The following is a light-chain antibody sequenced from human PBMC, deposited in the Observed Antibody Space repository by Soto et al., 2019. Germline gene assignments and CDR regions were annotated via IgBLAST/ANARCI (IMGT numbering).Light chain of an antibody. Sequence: QSALTQPPSASGSPGLSVAISCTGASSDVGGYNYVSWYQQHPGKAPKLMIYEVNKRPSGVPDRFSGSKSGNTASLTVSGLQAEDEADYYCSSYAGSNAVVFGGGTKLTVL. J-gene: IGLJ2*01. CDR2: EVN. CDR3: SSYAGSNAVV. V-gene: IGLV2-8*01. CDR1: SSDVGGYNY.